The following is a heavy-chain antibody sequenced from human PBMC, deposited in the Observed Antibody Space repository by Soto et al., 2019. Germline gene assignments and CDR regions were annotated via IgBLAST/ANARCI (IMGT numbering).Heavy chain of an antibody. J-gene: IGHJ6*03. V-gene: IGHV4-59*08. Sequence: QVQLQESGPGLVKPSETLSLTCTVSGGSISSYYWSWIRQPPGKGLEWIGYIYYSGSTNYNPSLKSRVTISVDTSKNQFSLKLSSVTAADTAVYYCARLPGAIGVDHYYYYYYMDVWGKGTTVTVSS. CDR3: ARLPGAIGVDHYYYYYYMDV. D-gene: IGHD3-3*01. CDR2: IYYSGST. CDR1: GGSISSYY.